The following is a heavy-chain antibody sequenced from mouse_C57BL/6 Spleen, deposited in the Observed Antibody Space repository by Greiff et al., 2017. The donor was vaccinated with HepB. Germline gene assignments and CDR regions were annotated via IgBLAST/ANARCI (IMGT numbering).Heavy chain of an antibody. CDR1: GYSITSDY. CDR3: ARNYYGSSYDWYFDV. V-gene: IGHV3-8*01. D-gene: IGHD1-1*01. CDR2: ISYSGST. Sequence: EVQLVESGPGLAKPSQTLSLTCSVTGYSITSDYWNWIRKFPGNKLEYMGYISYSGSTYYNPSLKSRISITRDTSKNQYYLQLKSVTTEDTATYYCARNYYGSSYDWYFDVWGTGTTVTVSS. J-gene: IGHJ1*03.